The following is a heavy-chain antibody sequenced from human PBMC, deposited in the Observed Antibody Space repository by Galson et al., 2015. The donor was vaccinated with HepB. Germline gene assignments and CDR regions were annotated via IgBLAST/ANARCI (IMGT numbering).Heavy chain of an antibody. D-gene: IGHD2/OR15-2a*01. CDR3: AHYFSFYDALDF. J-gene: IGHJ3*01. CDR1: GFSPSTSGVA. Sequence: PALVKPTQTVTLTCTFSGFSPSTSGVAVVWIRQPPGKALEWLALIYWDDDKRYSPSLRRRLTIAKDTSRNQVILTMTNMDPVDSGTYYCAHYFSFYDALDFWGQGTMVTVSS. V-gene: IGHV2-5*02. CDR2: IYWDDDK.